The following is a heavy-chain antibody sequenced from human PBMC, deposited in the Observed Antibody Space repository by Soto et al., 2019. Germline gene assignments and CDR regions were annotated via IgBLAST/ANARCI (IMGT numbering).Heavy chain of an antibody. J-gene: IGHJ4*02. V-gene: IGHV1-18*01. CDR2: ISAYNGDT. CDR3: ERDTPLAYFVTDAARFDY. CDR1: GYTFTNYG. Sequence: QIQLVQSGAEVKKPGASVKVSCKTSGYTFTNYGISWVRQAPGQGLEWMGWISAYNGDTSYAQTLQGRVTMTVDTSTSTAYMELRSLRSDDTALFFCERDTPLAYFVTDAARFDYWGQGTMVTVSS. D-gene: IGHD3-9*01.